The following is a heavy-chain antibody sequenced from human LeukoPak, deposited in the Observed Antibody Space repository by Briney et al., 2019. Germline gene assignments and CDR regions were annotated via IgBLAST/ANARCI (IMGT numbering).Heavy chain of an antibody. D-gene: IGHD2-15*01. V-gene: IGHV3-21*01. J-gene: IGHJ6*02. CDR3: ARGYCSGGSCYLKDYYYGMDV. Sequence: GGSLRLSCAASGFTFSNAWMSWVRQAPGKGLEWVSSISSSSSYIYYADSVKGRFTISRDNAKNSLYLQMNSLRAEDTAVYYCARGYCSGGSCYLKDYYYGMDVWGQGTTVTVSS. CDR1: GFTFSNAW. CDR2: ISSSSSYI.